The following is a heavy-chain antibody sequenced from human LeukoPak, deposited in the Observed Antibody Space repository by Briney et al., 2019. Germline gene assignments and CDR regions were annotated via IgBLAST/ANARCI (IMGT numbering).Heavy chain of an antibody. Sequence: GGSLRLSCAASGFTFSIAWMSWVRQAPGKGLEWVGRIKSNSNGGTADYAAPVKGRFTMSRDDSAMMLFLDMSSLNTGVTGIYCCTTDWGKLHDRWGQGTLVTVSS. J-gene: IGHJ4*02. V-gene: IGHV3-15*01. CDR2: IKSNSNGGTA. CDR1: GFTFSIAW. CDR3: TTDWGKLHDR. D-gene: IGHD3-16*01.